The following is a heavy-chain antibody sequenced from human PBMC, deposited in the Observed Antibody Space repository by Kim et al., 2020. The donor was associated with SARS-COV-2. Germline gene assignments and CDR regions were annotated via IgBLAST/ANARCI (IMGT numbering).Heavy chain of an antibody. CDR1: GGSFSGYY. V-gene: IGHV4-34*01. CDR2: INHSGST. Sequence: SETLSLTCAVYGGSFSGYYWSWIRQPPGKGLEWIGEINHSGSTNYNPSLKSRVTISVDTSKNQFSLKLSSVTAADTAVYYCARGRYYDILTGDYKRWYFDYWGQGTLVTVSS. D-gene: IGHD3-9*01. J-gene: IGHJ4*02. CDR3: ARGRYYDILTGDYKRWYFDY.